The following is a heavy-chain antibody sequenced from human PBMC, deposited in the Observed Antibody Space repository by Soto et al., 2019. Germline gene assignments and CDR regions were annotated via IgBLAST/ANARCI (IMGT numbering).Heavy chain of an antibody. Sequence: QVQLVQSGAEEKKPGASVEVSCKASGYTFTSYAMHWVRQAPGQRLEWMGWINGGNGNTKYSQKFQGRVTITRDTSASTAYMELSSLRSEDTAVYYCARVSGWYHLDYWGQGTLVTVSS. D-gene: IGHD6-19*01. CDR1: GYTFTSYA. J-gene: IGHJ4*02. V-gene: IGHV1-3*05. CDR2: INGGNGNT. CDR3: ARVSGWYHLDY.